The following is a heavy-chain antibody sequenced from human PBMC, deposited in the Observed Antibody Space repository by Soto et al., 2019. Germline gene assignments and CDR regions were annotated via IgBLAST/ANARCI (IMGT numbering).Heavy chain of an antibody. J-gene: IGHJ6*02. CDR1: GYSFTSYW. Sequence: PGKSLKISCKGSGYSFTSYWISWVRQTPGKGLEWMGRIDPSDSYTNYSPSFQGHVTISADKSISTAYLQWSSLKASDTAMYYCARNPSIYVWGSYRNFYGMDVWGQGTKVTVSS. CDR3: ARNPSIYVWGSYRNFYGMDV. D-gene: IGHD3-16*02. V-gene: IGHV5-10-1*01. CDR2: IDPSDSYT.